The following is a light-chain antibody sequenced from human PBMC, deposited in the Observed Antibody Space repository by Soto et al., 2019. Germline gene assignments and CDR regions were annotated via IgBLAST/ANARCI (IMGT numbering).Light chain of an antibody. CDR1: SSDVGGYNY. CDR3: SSYTSSSLYV. V-gene: IGLV2-14*01. Sequence: QSALTQPASVSGSPGQSITISCTGTSSDVGGYNYVSWYQQHPGKAPKLMIYDVSNRPSGVSNRFSGSKSGNMASLTISGLQAEDEADYYCSSYTSSSLYVFGTGTKLTV. CDR2: DVS. J-gene: IGLJ1*01.